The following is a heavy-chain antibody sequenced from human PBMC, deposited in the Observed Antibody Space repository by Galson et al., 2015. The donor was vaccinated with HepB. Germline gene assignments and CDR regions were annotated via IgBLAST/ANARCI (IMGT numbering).Heavy chain of an antibody. CDR3: ARAGGYSYGGYFQH. D-gene: IGHD5-18*01. Sequence: SLRLSCAASGFTFSSYAMHWVRQAPGKGLEWVAVISYDGSNKYYADSVKGRFTISRDNSKNTLYLQMNSLRAEDTAVYYCARAGGYSYGGYFQHWGQGTLVTVSS. CDR1: GFTFSSYA. J-gene: IGHJ1*01. CDR2: ISYDGSNK. V-gene: IGHV3-30-3*01.